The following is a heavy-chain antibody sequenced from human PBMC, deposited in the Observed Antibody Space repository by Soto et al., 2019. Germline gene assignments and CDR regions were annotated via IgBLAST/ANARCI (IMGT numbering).Heavy chain of an antibody. CDR1: GGSISSSSYY. J-gene: IGHJ4*02. V-gene: IGHV4-39*01. CDR3: ARLITLKYHFDY. CDR2: IYYSGST. Sequence: SETLSLTCTVSGGSISSSSYYWGWIRQPPGKGLEWIGSIYYSGSTYYNPSLKSRVTISVDTSKNQFSLKLSSVTAADTAVYYCARLITLKYHFDYWGQGTLVTVCS. D-gene: IGHD1-20*01.